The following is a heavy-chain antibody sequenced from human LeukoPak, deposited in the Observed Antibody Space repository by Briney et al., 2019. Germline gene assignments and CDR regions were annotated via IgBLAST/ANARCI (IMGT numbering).Heavy chain of an antibody. CDR1: GGSISSYY. Sequence: SETLSLTCTVSGGSISSYYWSWIRQPAGKGLEWIGRIYTSGSTNYNPSLKSRVTISVDTSKNQFSLKLSSVTAADTAVYYCARDLWQLGFFDYWGQGTLVTVSS. V-gene: IGHV4-4*07. J-gene: IGHJ4*02. CDR2: IYTSGST. D-gene: IGHD6-13*01. CDR3: ARDLWQLGFFDY.